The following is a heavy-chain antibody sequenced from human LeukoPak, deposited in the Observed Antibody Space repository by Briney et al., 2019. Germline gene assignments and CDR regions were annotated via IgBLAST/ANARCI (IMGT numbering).Heavy chain of an antibody. Sequence: PGGSLRLSCAASGFNFNIYSMNWVRQAPGKGLEWVSYISSSGSTIYYADSVKGRFTISRDNAKNSLYLQMNSLRAEDTAVYYCARGATYYYDSSGLVGYWGQGTLVTVSS. V-gene: IGHV3-48*04. CDR2: ISSSGSTI. CDR3: ARGATYYYDSSGLVGY. D-gene: IGHD3-22*01. CDR1: GFNFNIYS. J-gene: IGHJ4*02.